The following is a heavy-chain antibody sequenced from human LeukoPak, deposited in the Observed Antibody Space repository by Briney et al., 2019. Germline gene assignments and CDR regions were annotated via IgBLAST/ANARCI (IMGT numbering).Heavy chain of an antibody. CDR3: ARDSGYDPDAFDI. V-gene: IGHV3-21*01. D-gene: IGHD5-12*01. CDR1: GFTFSSYS. Sequence: GGSLRLSCAASGFTFSSYSMNWVRQAPGKGLEWVSSISSSSSYIYYADSVKGRFTISRDNAKNSLYLQMNSLRAEDTAVYYCARDSGYDPDAFDIWVQGTMVTVSS. CDR2: ISSSSSYI. J-gene: IGHJ3*02.